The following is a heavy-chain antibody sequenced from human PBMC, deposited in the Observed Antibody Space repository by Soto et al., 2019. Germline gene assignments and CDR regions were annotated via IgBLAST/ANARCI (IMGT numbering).Heavy chain of an antibody. CDR1: GFTVSSNY. CDR3: ARLTAYYGSGSGDYYYYMDV. Sequence: EVQLVESGGGLVQPGGSLRLSCAASGFTVSSNYMSWVRQAPGKGLEWVSVIYSGGSTYYADSVKGRFTISSDNSKNTLYLQMNSLRAEDTAVYYCARLTAYYGSGSGDYYYYMDVWGKGTTVTVSS. J-gene: IGHJ6*03. D-gene: IGHD3-10*01. V-gene: IGHV3-66*01. CDR2: IYSGGST.